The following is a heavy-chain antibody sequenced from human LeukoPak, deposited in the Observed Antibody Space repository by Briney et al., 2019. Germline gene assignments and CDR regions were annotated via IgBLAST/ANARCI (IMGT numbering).Heavy chain of an antibody. D-gene: IGHD2-15*01. V-gene: IGHV1-46*01. CDR2: INPSGGST. Sequence: ASVKVSCKASGYTFTSYYMHWVRQAPGQGLEWMGIINPSGGSTSYAQKFQGRVTMTRDMSTSTVYMELSSLRSEDTAVYYCAREQVVAYYFDYWGQGTLVTVSS. CDR1: GYTFTSYY. J-gene: IGHJ4*02. CDR3: AREQVVAYYFDY.